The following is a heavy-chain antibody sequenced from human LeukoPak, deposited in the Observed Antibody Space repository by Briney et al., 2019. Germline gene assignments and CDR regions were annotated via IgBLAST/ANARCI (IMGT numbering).Heavy chain of an antibody. CDR1: GFTFSSYG. CDR3: AKADASATVTSPVNY. D-gene: IGHD4-17*01. J-gene: IGHJ4*02. CDR2: ISYDGSNK. Sequence: GGSLRLSCAGSGFTFSSYGMHWVRQAPGKGLEWVAVISYDGSNKYYADSVKGRFTISRDNSKNTLYLQMNSLRAEDTAVYYCAKADASATVTSPVNYWGQGTLVTVSS. V-gene: IGHV3-30*18.